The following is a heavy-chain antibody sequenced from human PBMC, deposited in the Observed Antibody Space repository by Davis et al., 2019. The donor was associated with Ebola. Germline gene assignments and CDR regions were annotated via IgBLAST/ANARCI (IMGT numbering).Heavy chain of an antibody. CDR2: ISSSSSYI. J-gene: IGHJ5*02. D-gene: IGHD5-12*01. V-gene: IGHV3-21*01. CDR1: GFTFSSYA. Sequence: GGSLRLSCAASGFTFSSYAMHWVRQAPGKGLEWVSSISSSSSYIYYADSVKGRFTISRDNAKNSLYLQMNSLRAEDTAVYYCARDSVDIVATINWFDPWGQGTLVTVSS. CDR3: ARDSVDIVATINWFDP.